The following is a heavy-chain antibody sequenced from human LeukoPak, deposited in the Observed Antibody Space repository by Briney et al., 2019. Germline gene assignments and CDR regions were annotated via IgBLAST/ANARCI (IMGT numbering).Heavy chain of an antibody. V-gene: IGHV1-69*06. D-gene: IGHD4-17*01. CDR2: IIPIFGTA. Sequence: SVKVSCTASGGTFSSYAISWVRQAPGQGLEWMGGIIPIFGTANYAQKFQGRVTITADKSTSTAYMELSSLRSEDTAVYYCASVIGDYDYYYYGMDVWGKGTTVTVSS. CDR1: GGTFSSYA. J-gene: IGHJ6*04. CDR3: ASVIGDYDYYYYGMDV.